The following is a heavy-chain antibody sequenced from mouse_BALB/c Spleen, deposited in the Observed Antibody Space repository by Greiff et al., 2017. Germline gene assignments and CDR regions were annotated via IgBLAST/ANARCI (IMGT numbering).Heavy chain of an antibody. J-gene: IGHJ4*01. V-gene: IGHV5-9-3*01. D-gene: IGHD2-4*01. CDR1: GFTFSSYA. Sequence: DVHLVESGGGLVKPGGSLKLSCAASGFTFSSYAMSWVRQTPEKRLEWVATISSGGSYTYYPDSVKGRFTISRDNAKNTLYLQMSSLRSEDTAMYYCARHRDDYDDDAMDYWGQGTSVTVSS. CDR2: ISSGGSYT. CDR3: ARHRDDYDDDAMDY.